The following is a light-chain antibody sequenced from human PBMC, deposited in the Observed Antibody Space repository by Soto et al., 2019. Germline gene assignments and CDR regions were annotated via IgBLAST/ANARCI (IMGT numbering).Light chain of an antibody. CDR1: LSVSVY. V-gene: IGKV3-11*01. CDR2: DAS. J-gene: IGKJ5*01. CDR3: HQRQYWPPIT. Sequence: VVLTQSPATLSLSPGERATLSCRTSLSVSVYLDWYQQKPGQAPRLLISDASNRATGIPARISGSGSGTDFTITIISLEHEDFAVYYYHQRQYWPPITFGQGKRLEIK.